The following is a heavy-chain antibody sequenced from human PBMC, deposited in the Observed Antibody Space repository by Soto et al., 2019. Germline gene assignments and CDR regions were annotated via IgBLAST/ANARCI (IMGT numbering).Heavy chain of an antibody. CDR1: GFTFSSYG. Sequence: GGSLRLSCAASGFTFSSYGMHWVRQAPGKGLEWVAVISYDGSNKYYADSVKGRFTISRDNSKNTLYLQMNSLRAEDTAVYYCAKDEPVPAAMGFNYWGQGTLVTVSS. D-gene: IGHD2-2*01. CDR2: ISYDGSNK. CDR3: AKDEPVPAAMGFNY. V-gene: IGHV3-30*18. J-gene: IGHJ4*02.